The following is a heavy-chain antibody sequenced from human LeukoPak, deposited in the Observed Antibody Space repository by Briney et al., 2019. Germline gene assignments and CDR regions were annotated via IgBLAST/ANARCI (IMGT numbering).Heavy chain of an antibody. CDR3: ARQGGSSSPYYCYYMDV. V-gene: IGHV4-38-2*01. J-gene: IGHJ6*03. Sequence: SETLSLTCAVSGYSISSGYYWGWFRQPPGKGLEWIGCIYHSGNTYYNPSLKSRVSISVDTSKNQFSLKLNSVTAADTAVYFCARQGGSSSPYYCYYMDVWGKGTTVSVSS. CDR1: GYSISSGYY. D-gene: IGHD2-2*01. CDR2: IYHSGNT.